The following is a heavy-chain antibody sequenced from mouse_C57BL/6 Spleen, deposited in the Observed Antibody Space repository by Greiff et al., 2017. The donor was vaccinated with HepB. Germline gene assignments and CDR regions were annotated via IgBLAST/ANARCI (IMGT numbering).Heavy chain of an antibody. CDR3: ARKGMMAYYAMDY. J-gene: IGHJ4*01. CDR2: IDPSDSYT. Sequence: QVQLQQPGAELVMPGASVKLSCKASGYTFTSYWMHWVKQRPGQGLEWIGEIDPSDSYTNYNQKFKGKSTLTVDKSSSTAYMQLSSLTSEDSAVYYCARKGMMAYYAMDYWGQGTSVTVSS. D-gene: IGHD2-3*01. CDR1: GYTFTSYW. V-gene: IGHV1-69*01.